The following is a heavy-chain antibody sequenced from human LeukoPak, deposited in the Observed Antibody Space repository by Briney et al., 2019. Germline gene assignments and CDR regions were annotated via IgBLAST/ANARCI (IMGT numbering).Heavy chain of an antibody. CDR1: GGSIRSYY. V-gene: IGHV4-59*01. J-gene: IGHJ4*02. CDR3: ARSYDTNFDY. Sequence: SETLSLTCTVSGGSIRSYYWSWIWQPPGKGLEWIGYIYFSGSTSYNPSLKSRVTISVDRSKNQFSLKLSSVAAADTAVYYCARSYDTNFDYWGRGTLVTVSS. CDR2: IYFSGST. D-gene: IGHD3-3*01.